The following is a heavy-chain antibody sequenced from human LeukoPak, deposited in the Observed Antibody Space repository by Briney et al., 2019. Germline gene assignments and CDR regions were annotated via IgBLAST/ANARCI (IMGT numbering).Heavy chain of an antibody. CDR3: AGTLEYYFDY. CDR1: GGSISSGSYY. CDR2: IYTSGST. V-gene: IGHV4-61*02. D-gene: IGHD3-3*01. J-gene: IGHJ4*02. Sequence: SETLSLTPTVSGGSISSGSYYWSWIRQPAGKGLEWIGRIYTSGSTNNNPSLKSVFTISVDTSKTQFSLKLSSVTAADTAVYYWAGTLEYYFDYWGQGTLVTVSS.